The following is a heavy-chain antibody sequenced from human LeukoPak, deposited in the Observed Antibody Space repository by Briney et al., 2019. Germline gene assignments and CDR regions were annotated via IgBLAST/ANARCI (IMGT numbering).Heavy chain of an antibody. Sequence: GGSLRLSCAVSGITLSNYGMTWVRQAPGKGLEWVAGISDTGGRTNYADSAKGRFTISRDNPKNTLYLQMNSLRAEDTAVYFCAKRGVVIRVILVGFHKEAYYFDSWGQGALVTVSS. CDR1: GITLSNYG. CDR2: ISDTGGRT. V-gene: IGHV3-23*01. D-gene: IGHD3-22*01. J-gene: IGHJ4*02. CDR3: AKRGVVIRVILVGFHKEAYYFDS.